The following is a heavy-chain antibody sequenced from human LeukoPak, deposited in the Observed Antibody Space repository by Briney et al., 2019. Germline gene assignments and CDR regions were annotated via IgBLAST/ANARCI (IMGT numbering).Heavy chain of an antibody. CDR2: IKSKTDGGTT. D-gene: IGHD4-17*01. J-gene: IGHJ4*02. CDR1: GFTFSNAW. Sequence: GGSLRLSCAASGFTFSNAWMSWVRQAPGKGLEWVGRIKSKTDGGTTDNAAPVKGRFTISRDDSKNTLYLQMNSLRAEDTAVYYCARDLGGYGDYGTNFDYWGQGTLVTVSS. CDR3: ARDLGGYGDYGTNFDY. V-gene: IGHV3-15*01.